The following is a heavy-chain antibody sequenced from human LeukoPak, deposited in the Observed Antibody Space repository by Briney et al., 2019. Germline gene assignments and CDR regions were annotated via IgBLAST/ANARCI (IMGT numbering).Heavy chain of an antibody. V-gene: IGHV3-7*01. CDR2: TKQDGSQK. J-gene: IGHJ4*02. D-gene: IGHD2-21*02. Sequence: TGGSLRLSCAASGFTFSSYSMNWVRQAPGKGLEWVAITKQDGSQKYYVDSVKGRFTISRDNAKDSLYLQLNSLRAEDTAVYYCARDRGDRVFDYWGQGTLVTVSS. CDR3: ARDRGDRVFDY. CDR1: GFTFSSYS.